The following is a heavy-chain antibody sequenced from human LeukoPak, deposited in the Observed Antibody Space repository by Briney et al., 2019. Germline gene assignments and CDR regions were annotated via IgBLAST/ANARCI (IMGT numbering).Heavy chain of an antibody. CDR1: GGSISSSNW. V-gene: IGHV4-4*02. J-gene: IGHJ4*02. D-gene: IGHD2-2*01. CDR3: ASLVVPAAFDY. CDR2: IYHSGST. Sequence: PSETLSLTCAVSGGSISSSNWWSWVRQPPGKGLEWIGYIYHSGSTYYNPSLKSRVTISVDRSKNQFSLKLSSVTAADTAVYYCASLVVPAAFDYWGQGTLVTVSS.